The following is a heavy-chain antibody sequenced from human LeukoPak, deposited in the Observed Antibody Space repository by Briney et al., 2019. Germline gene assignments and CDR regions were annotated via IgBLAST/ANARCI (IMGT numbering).Heavy chain of an antibody. J-gene: IGHJ4*02. Sequence: GESLKISCKGSGYSFTRYWIGWVRQMPGKGLEWMGIIYPGDSDTRYSPLFQGQVTLSVDRSISTAYLHWSGLKASDTAIYYCARFALTSSLDYWGQGTLVTVSS. D-gene: IGHD6-13*01. CDR1: GYSFTRYW. V-gene: IGHV5-51*01. CDR2: IYPGDSDT. CDR3: ARFALTSSLDY.